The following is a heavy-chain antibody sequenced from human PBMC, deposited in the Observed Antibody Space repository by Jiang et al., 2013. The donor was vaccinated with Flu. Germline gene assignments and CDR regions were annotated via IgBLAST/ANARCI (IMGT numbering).Heavy chain of an antibody. J-gene: IGHJ6*03. Sequence: KISCKGSGYKFTNNWIGWVRQMPGKGLEWMGVIYPDDSETTYSPSFQGQVTISADRSISTAYLQWSSLKASDTAMYYCARHLTDVNSYYSYMDVWGKGTTVTVSS. CDR3: ARHLTDVNSYYSYMDV. V-gene: IGHV5-51*01. CDR1: GYKFTNNW. D-gene: IGHD3-10*02. CDR2: IYPDDSET.